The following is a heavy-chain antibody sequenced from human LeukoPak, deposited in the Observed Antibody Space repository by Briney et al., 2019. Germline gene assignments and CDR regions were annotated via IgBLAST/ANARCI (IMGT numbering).Heavy chain of an antibody. CDR1: GGSISSGLYY. V-gene: IGHV4-31*03. CDR2: IYYSGNT. Sequence: PSETLSLTCTVSGGSISSGLYYWSWIRQHPGKGLEWIGYIYYSGNTYYNPSLKSRVTISLDTSKNQFSLKLTSVTAADTAMYYCARTVDTGQTEYFQHWGRGTLVTVSS. D-gene: IGHD5-18*01. J-gene: IGHJ1*01. CDR3: ARTVDTGQTEYFQH.